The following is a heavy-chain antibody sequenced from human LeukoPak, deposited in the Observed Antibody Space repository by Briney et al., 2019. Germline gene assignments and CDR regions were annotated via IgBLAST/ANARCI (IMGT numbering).Heavy chain of an antibody. J-gene: IGHJ4*02. V-gene: IGHV3-33*01. Sequence: QPGGSLRLSCAASGFTFNSYGMHWVRQAPGKGLEWVAVMWYDGSNKYYADSVKGRFTISRDDSKNTLYLQMNSLRAEDTATYYCARGLPPVMKYYFDYWGQGTLVTVSS. CDR3: ARGLPPVMKYYFDY. CDR1: GFTFNSYG. CDR2: MWYDGSNK. D-gene: IGHD4-11*01.